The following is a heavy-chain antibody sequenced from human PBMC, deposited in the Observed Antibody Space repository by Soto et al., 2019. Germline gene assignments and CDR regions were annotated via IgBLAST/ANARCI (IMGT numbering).Heavy chain of an antibody. D-gene: IGHD2-21*01. CDR1: GDSVSSNSAA. V-gene: IGHV6-1*01. CDR2: TYYRSKWYN. CDR3: ARVEAYCGGDCHDAFDI. J-gene: IGHJ3*02. Sequence: SQTLSLTCAISGDSVSSNSAAWNWIRQSPSRGLEWLGRTYYRSKWYNDYAVSVKSRITINPDTSKNQFSLQLNSVTPEDTAVYYCARVEAYCGGDCHDAFDIWGQGTMVTVSS.